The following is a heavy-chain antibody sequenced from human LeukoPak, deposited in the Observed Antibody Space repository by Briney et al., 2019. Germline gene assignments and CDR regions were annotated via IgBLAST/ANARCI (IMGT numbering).Heavy chain of an antibody. CDR1: GFTFDDYG. CDR2: ISSSSNTI. D-gene: IGHD3-22*01. V-gene: IGHV3-48*01. Sequence: PGGSLRLSCAASGFTFDDYGMSWVRQAPGKGLEWVSYISSSSNTIHYADSVKGRYTLSRDEAKNSLSLKMNSLRAEDTAVYYWARRPYYYDVFDSWGQGTLVTVSS. J-gene: IGHJ4*02. CDR3: ARRPYYYDVFDS.